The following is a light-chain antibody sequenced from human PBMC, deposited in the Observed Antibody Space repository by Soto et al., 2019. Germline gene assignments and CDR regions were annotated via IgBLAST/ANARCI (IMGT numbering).Light chain of an antibody. V-gene: IGLV2-18*02. Sequence: QSALTQPPSVSGSPGQSVTISCTGTSSVVGSYNRVSWYQQPPGTAPKLLIYEVSNRPSGVPDRFSGSKSGNTASLTISGLQAEDEADYYCSSYSSSSIYVFGSGTKVTVL. CDR3: SSYSSSSIYV. CDR2: EVS. J-gene: IGLJ1*01. CDR1: SSVVGSYNR.